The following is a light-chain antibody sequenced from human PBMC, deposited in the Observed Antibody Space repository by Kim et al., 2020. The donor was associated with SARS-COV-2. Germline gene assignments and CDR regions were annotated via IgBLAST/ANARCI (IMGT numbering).Light chain of an antibody. V-gene: IGLV2-14*03. Sequence: QSALTQPASVSGSPGQSITVSCSGTSSDVGGNNYVCWYQNHPDQAPKLIIYDVTKRRSGVSDRFSGSKSGNTASLTISGLQADDEADYYCSSYATDNTWVFGGGTQLTVL. CDR1: SSDVGGNNY. CDR3: SSYATDNTWV. J-gene: IGLJ3*02. CDR2: DVT.